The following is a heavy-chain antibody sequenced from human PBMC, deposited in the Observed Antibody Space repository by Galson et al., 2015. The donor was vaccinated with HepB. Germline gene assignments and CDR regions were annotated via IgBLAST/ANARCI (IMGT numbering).Heavy chain of an antibody. CDR2: ISGYNGDT. V-gene: IGHV1-18*04. Sequence: SVKVSCKASGYTFTSYGISWVRQAPGQGPEWMGCISGYNGDTNYEQKFQGRVTMTTDTSTSTAYMELRSLRSDDTAVYYCARDGGGATVHYYYGMDVWGQGTGVTVFS. CDR3: ARDGGGATVHYYYGMDV. J-gene: IGHJ6*02. CDR1: GYTFTSYG. D-gene: IGHD1-26*01.